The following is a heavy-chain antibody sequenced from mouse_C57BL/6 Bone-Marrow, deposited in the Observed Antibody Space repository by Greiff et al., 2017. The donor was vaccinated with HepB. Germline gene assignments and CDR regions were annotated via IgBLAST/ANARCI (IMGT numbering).Heavy chain of an antibody. Sequence: VQLQQSGAELARPGASVKMSCKASGYTFTSYTMHWVKQRPGQGLEWIGYINPSSGYTKYNQKFKDKATLTADKSSSTAYMQLSSLTSEDSAVYYCARGGYDGYYSFAYWGQGTLVTVSA. V-gene: IGHV1-4*01. CDR3: ARGGYDGYYSFAY. J-gene: IGHJ3*01. CDR2: INPSSGYT. CDR1: GYTFTSYT. D-gene: IGHD2-3*01.